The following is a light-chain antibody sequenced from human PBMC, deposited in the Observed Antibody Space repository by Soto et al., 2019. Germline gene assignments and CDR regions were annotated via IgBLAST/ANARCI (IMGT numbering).Light chain of an antibody. Sequence: EMVFTQSSPTLSFSQLERATPSCRASQSVSSYLAWYQQKPGQAPRLLIYDASNRATGIPARFSGSGSGTDFTLTISSLEPEDFAVYYCQQRSNWPITFGQGTRLETK. V-gene: IGKV3-11*01. CDR3: QQRSNWPIT. CDR2: DAS. J-gene: IGKJ5*01. CDR1: QSVSSY.